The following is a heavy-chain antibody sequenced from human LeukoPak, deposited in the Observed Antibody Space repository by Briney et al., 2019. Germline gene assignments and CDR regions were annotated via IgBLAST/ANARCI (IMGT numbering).Heavy chain of an antibody. Sequence: GASVKVSCKASGYTFTGYYMHWVRQAPGQGLEWMGWINPNSGGTNYAQKFQGRVTMTRDTSISTAYMELSRLRSDDTAVYYCASYLYGSGSYYPFDYWGQGTLVTVSS. J-gene: IGHJ4*02. D-gene: IGHD3-10*01. CDR3: ASYLYGSGSYYPFDY. CDR2: INPNSGGT. V-gene: IGHV1-2*02. CDR1: GYTFTGYY.